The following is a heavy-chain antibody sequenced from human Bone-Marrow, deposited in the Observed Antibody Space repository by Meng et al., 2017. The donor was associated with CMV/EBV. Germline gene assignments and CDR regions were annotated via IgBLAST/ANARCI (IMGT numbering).Heavy chain of an antibody. CDR1: GFTFSSYW. CDR3: TRDNRDMAAMCAS. J-gene: IGHJ1*01. D-gene: IGHD5-18*01. Sequence: GGSLRLSCAASGFTFSSYWMHWVRQAPGKGLVWVARIDFVGSSRTYVDTVQGRFTVSRDNAKNTLYLEMNSLRPEDTAVYYCTRDNRDMAAMCASWGQGTRVTGYS. V-gene: IGHV3-74*01. CDR2: IDFVGSSR.